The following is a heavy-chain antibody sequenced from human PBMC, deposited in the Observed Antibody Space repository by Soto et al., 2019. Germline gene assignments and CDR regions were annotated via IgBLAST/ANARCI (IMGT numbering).Heavy chain of an antibody. D-gene: IGHD6-19*01. CDR2: IYNSGST. V-gene: IGHV4-31*03. CDR3: VRGAPSRGWPDWFDP. CDR1: GGSISSGGYY. J-gene: IGHJ5*02. Sequence: QVQLQESGPGLVKPSQTLSLTCTVSGGSISSGGYYWSWIRQHPGKGLEWIGYIYNSGSTYYTPSLKSRVTISVDTSKNQFSLKLSSVTAADTAVYYCVRGAPSRGWPDWFDPWGQGTLVTVSS.